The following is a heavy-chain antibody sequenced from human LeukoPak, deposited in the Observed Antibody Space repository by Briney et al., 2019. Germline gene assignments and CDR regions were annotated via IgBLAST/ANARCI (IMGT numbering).Heavy chain of an antibody. CDR2: IYPGDSDT. V-gene: IGHV5-51*01. D-gene: IGHD6-6*01. J-gene: IGHJ4*02. CDR3: ARHVLSARPSDY. CDR1: GSRFTSYW. Sequence: GASLKISCKGSGSRFTSYWIGWVRQLPGKGLEWMGIIYPGDSDTRYSPSFQGQVTISVDKSISTAYLQWSSLKASDTAIYYCARHVLSARPSDYWGQGTLVTVSS.